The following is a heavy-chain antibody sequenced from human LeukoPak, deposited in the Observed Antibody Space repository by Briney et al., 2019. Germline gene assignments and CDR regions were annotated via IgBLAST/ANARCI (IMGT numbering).Heavy chain of an antibody. CDR1: GGSISSSSYY. V-gene: IGHV4-39*07. J-gene: IGHJ4*02. CDR3: ASAIAAAPRGFDY. Sequence: SETLSLTCTVSGGSISSSSYYWGWIRQPPGKGLEWIGSIYYSGSTYYNPSLKSRVTISVDTSKNQFSLKLSSVTAADTAVYYCASAIAAAPRGFDYWGQGTLVTVSS. D-gene: IGHD6-13*01. CDR2: IYYSGST.